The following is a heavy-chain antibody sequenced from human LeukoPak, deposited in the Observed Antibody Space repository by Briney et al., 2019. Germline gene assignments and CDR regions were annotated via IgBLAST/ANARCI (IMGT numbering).Heavy chain of an antibody. Sequence: HPGGSLRLSCAASGFTFSSYSMNWVRQAPGKGLEWVSVIYSGGSIYYADSVKGRFTISRDNSRNTLYLQMNSLRAEDTAVYYCARALNGFDIWGPGTLVTVSS. J-gene: IGHJ3*02. CDR2: IYSGGSI. CDR3: ARALNGFDI. CDR1: GFTFSSYS. V-gene: IGHV3-53*01.